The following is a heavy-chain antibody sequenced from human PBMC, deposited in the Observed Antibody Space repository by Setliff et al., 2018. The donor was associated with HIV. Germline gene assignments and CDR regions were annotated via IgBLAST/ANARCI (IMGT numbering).Heavy chain of an antibody. V-gene: IGHV3-30*03. Sequence: PGASLKISCAASGFSLTSYGMHWVRQTPDKGLRWVAAISFDGSTKSHADSVKGQFDISRDNSKNTLFLQMSSLRIEDTAVYFCSRMSGPLGSTWSRDDIWGQGTKVTVSS. J-gene: IGHJ6*02. CDR3: SRMSGPLGSTWSRDDI. CDR1: GFSLTSYG. CDR2: ISFDGSTK. D-gene: IGHD6-13*01.